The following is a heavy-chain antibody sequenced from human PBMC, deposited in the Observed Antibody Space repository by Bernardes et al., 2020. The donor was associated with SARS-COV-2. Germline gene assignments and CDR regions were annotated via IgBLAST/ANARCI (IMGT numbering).Heavy chain of an antibody. J-gene: IGHJ6*03. Sequence: GGSLRLSCAASGLTVSSDDMTWVRQAPGKGLEWDSVIYSGGTTYYADSVKGRFTISRDNSQSTVSLQMNSLRPEDTAVYYCARGQRNLHYMDVWGKGTTVTVSS. CDR2: IYSGGTT. CDR3: ARGQRNLHYMDV. CDR1: GLTVSSDD. V-gene: IGHV3-66*02.